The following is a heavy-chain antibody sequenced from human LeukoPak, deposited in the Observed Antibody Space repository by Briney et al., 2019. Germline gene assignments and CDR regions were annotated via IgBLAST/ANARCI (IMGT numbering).Heavy chain of an antibody. V-gene: IGHV3-21*01. CDR2: ISSSSSYI. Sequence: GGSLRLSCAASGFTFSSYSMNWVRQAPGKGLEWVSSISSSSSYIYYADSVKGRFTISRDNAKNSLYLQMNSLRAEDTAVYYCARDYSRLVVAPYWFDPWGQGTLVTVSS. D-gene: IGHD2-15*01. CDR1: GFTFSSYS. J-gene: IGHJ5*02. CDR3: ARDYSRLVVAPYWFDP.